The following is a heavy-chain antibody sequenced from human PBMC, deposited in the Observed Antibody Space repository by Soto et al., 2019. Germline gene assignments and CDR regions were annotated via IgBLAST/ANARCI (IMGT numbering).Heavy chain of an antibody. V-gene: IGHV3-30-3*01. CDR1: GFTFSSYA. J-gene: IGHJ5*02. D-gene: IGHD2-2*01. Sequence: GGSLRLSCAASGFTFSSYAMHWVRQAPGKGLEWVAVISYDGSNKYYADSVKGRFTISRDNSKNTLYLQMNSLRAEDTAVYYCARGCSTSCYGWFDPWGQGTLVTVSS. CDR3: ARGCSTSCYGWFDP. CDR2: ISYDGSNK.